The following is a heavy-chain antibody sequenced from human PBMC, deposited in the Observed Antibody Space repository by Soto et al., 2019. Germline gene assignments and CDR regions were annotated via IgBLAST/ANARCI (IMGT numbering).Heavy chain of an antibody. Sequence: EVQLVESGGGLVQPGGSLRLSCAASGFSFGDYWMTWVRQAPGKGLEWVANIEQDGTEKNYVDSVKGRFTISRDNARNSLYLQMDSLQADDTAVYYCTPGRFGSNEWSFDHWGQGTLVTVSS. J-gene: IGHJ4*02. CDR3: TPGRFGSNEWSFDH. D-gene: IGHD3-3*01. V-gene: IGHV3-7*05. CDR1: GFSFGDYW. CDR2: IEQDGTEK.